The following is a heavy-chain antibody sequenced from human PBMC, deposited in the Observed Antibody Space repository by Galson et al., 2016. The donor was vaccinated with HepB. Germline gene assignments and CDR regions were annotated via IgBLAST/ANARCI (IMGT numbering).Heavy chain of an antibody. CDR1: GFTFSSYA. V-gene: IGHV3-23*01. CDR3: AKDQARALATTPAD. J-gene: IGHJ4*02. CDR2: ISGSGTST. Sequence: SLRLSCAASGFTFSSYAMSWVRQAPGKGLEWVSSISGSGTSTFYADSVKGRLTISRDNSQNTLFLQMNSLRADDTAVYYCAKDQARALATTPADWGQGTRVTVSS. D-gene: IGHD1-14*01.